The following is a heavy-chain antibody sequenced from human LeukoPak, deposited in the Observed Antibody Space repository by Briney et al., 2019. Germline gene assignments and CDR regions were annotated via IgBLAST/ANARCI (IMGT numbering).Heavy chain of an antibody. CDR2: IYTSGST. CDR1: GGSISSGSYY. D-gene: IGHD5-24*01. J-gene: IGHJ4*02. CDR3: ARERDGYANY. V-gene: IGHV4-61*02. Sequence: PSETLSLTCTVSGGSISSGSYYWSWIRQPAGKGLEWIGRIYTSGSTNYNPSLKSRVTISVDTSKNQFSLKLSSVTAADTAVYYCARERDGYANYWGQGTLVTVSS.